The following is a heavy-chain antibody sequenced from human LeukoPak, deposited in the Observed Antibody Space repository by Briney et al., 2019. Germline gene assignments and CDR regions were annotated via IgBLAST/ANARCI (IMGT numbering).Heavy chain of an antibody. CDR2: IYPGDSDT. CDR1: GYSFTSYW. CDR3: ARHSGSYSAYWFDP. D-gene: IGHD1-26*01. Sequence: GESLKISCKGSGYSFTSYWIGWVRQMPGKGLEWMGIIYPGDSDTRYSPSFQGHVIISADNSVSTAYLQWSSLKASDTAMYYCARHSGSYSAYWFDPWGQGTLVTVSS. V-gene: IGHV5-51*01. J-gene: IGHJ5*02.